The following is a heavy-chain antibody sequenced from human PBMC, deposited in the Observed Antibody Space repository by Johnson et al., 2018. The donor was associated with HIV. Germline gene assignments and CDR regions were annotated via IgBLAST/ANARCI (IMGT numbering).Heavy chain of an antibody. CDR3: ARDPSPIVGATYAFDI. V-gene: IGHV3-53*01. CDR1: GFTVSSNY. Sequence: VQLVESGGGLIQPGGSLRLSCAASGFTVSSNYMSWVRQAPGKGLEWVSVIYSGGSPYYADSVKGRFTISRDNSKNTLYLQINSLRADDTAVYYCARDPSPIVGATYAFDIWGQGTMVTFSS. D-gene: IGHD1-26*01. CDR2: IYSGGSP. J-gene: IGHJ3*02.